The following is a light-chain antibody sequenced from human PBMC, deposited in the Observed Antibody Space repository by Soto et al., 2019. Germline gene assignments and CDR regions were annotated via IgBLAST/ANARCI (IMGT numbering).Light chain of an antibody. CDR3: QQRSKWRT. Sequence: EIVLTQSPGTLSLSPGERATLSCRASQSVTSRYLAWYQQKPGQAPRLLIYDASKRATGIPARFSGSGFGTDYTLTISSLEPEDFAVYYCQQRSKWRTFGQGTKV. CDR1: QSVTSRY. CDR2: DAS. J-gene: IGKJ1*01. V-gene: IGKV3-11*01.